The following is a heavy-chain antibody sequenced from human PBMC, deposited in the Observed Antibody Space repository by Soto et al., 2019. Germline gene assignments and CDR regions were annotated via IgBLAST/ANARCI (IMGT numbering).Heavy chain of an antibody. V-gene: IGHV4-31*03. D-gene: IGHD6-19*01. Sequence: PSETLSLTCTVSGGSITTGGSYWSWIRQHPGKGLEWIGNIYHSGNTYYNPSLKSRLTISVDTSKNHFSLMVDSVTAADTAVYYCASSPVTGIYYAMDVWGQGTTVTVSS. CDR3: ASSPVTGIYYAMDV. CDR1: GGSITTGGSY. CDR2: IYHSGNT. J-gene: IGHJ6*02.